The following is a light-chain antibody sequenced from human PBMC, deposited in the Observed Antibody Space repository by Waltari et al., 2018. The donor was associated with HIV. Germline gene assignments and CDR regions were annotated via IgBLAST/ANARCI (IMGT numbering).Light chain of an antibody. Sequence: DVQMTQSPSSLSASVGDRVTITCQASQDISKYLNWFQQKPGKDPKLLIYDASNLKTGVPSRFSGSGSGTDFTFTISSLQPEDIATYYCQQYDNLPLTFGGGTKVELK. V-gene: IGKV1-33*01. CDR2: DAS. J-gene: IGKJ4*01. CDR1: QDISKY. CDR3: QQYDNLPLT.